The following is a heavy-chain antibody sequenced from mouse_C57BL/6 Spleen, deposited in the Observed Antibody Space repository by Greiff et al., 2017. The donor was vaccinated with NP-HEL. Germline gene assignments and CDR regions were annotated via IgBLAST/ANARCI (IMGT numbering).Heavy chain of an antibody. Sequence: EVQLQESGGGLVKPGGSLKLSCAASGFTFSSYAMSWVRQTPEKRLEWVATISDGGSYTYYPANVQGRFTISRDNAKNNLYLQMSHLKSEDTAMYYCARVPSSSGYVHAMDYWGQGTSVTVSS. V-gene: IGHV5-4*01. D-gene: IGHD3-2*02. CDR2: ISDGGSYT. J-gene: IGHJ4*01. CDR3: ARVPSSSGYVHAMDY. CDR1: GFTFSSYA.